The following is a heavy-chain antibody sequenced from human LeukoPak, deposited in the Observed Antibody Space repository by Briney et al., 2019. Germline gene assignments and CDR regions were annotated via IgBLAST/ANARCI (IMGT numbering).Heavy chain of an antibody. V-gene: IGHV4-34*01. D-gene: IGHD2-15*01. CDR2: INHSGST. CDR3: ARALDCSGGSCYSVRESGYNWFDP. Sequence: SETLSLTCAVYGGSFSGYYWSWIRQPPGKGLEWIGEINHSGSTNYNPSLKSRVTISVDTSKNQFSLKLSSVTAADTAVYYCARALDCSGGSCYSVRESGYNWFDPWGQGTLVTVSS. J-gene: IGHJ5*02. CDR1: GGSFSGYY.